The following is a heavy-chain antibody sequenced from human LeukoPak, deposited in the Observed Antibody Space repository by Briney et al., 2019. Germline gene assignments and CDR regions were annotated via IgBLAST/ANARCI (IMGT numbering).Heavy chain of an antibody. V-gene: IGHV1-46*01. CDR1: GYTFTSYY. CDR3: ARIAMENYYYYYMDV. D-gene: IGHD5-18*01. J-gene: IGHJ6*03. CDR2: INPSGGST. Sequence: VASVKVSCKASGYTFTSYYMHWVRQASGQGLEWMGIINPSGGSTSYAQKFQGRVTMTRDMSTSTVYMELSSLRSEDTAVYYCARIAMENYYYYYMDVWGKGTTVTVSS.